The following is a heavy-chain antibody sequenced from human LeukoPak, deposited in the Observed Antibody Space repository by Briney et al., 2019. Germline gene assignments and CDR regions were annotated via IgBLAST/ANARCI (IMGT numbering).Heavy chain of an antibody. CDR1: GGSFSGYY. Sequence: SETLSLTCAVYGGSFSGYYWSWIRQPPGKGLEWIGEINHSGSTNYNPPLKSRVTISVDTSKNQFSLKLSSVTAADTAVYYCARHPSKYSSSSRYYYGMDVWGQGTTVTVSS. CDR3: ARHPSKYSSSSRYYYGMDV. J-gene: IGHJ6*02. D-gene: IGHD6-6*01. V-gene: IGHV4-34*01. CDR2: INHSGST.